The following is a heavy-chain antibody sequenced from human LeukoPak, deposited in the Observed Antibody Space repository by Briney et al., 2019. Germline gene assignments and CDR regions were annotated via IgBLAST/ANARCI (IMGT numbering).Heavy chain of an antibody. CDR1: GFTFSSYA. CDR2: ISGSGGST. CDR3: AKSGSGGLH. J-gene: IGHJ4*02. Sequence: TGGSLRLSCAASGFTFSSYALSWVRQTPGKGLEWVSAISGSGGSTYYADSVKGRFTISRDNSKSTLYLQMNSLRAEDTAVYYCAKSGSGGLHWGQGTLVTVSS. V-gene: IGHV3-23*01. D-gene: IGHD2-15*01.